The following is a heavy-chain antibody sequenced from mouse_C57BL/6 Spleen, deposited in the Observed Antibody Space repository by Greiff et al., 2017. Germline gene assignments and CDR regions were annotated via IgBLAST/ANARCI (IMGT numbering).Heavy chain of an antibody. Sequence: QVQLQQSGAELVRPGSSVKLSCKASGYTFTSYWMHWVKQRPIQGLEWIGNIDPSDSETHYNQKFKDKATLTVDKSSSTAYMQLSSLTSEDSAVYYCAREITTVVNYFDYWGQGTTLTVSS. V-gene: IGHV1-52*01. D-gene: IGHD1-1*01. CDR2: IDPSDSET. CDR3: AREITTVVNYFDY. J-gene: IGHJ2*01. CDR1: GYTFTSYW.